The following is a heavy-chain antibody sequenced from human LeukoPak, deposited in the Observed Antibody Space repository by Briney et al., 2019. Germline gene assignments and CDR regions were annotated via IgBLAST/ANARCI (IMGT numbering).Heavy chain of an antibody. V-gene: IGHV3-33*01. J-gene: IGHJ4*02. CDR3: VRLDGATAFNL. CDR1: GFTFGSYG. D-gene: IGHD4/OR15-4a*01. CDR2: IWYDGSKK. Sequence: GGSLRLSCAASGFTFGSYGMHWVRQAPGKGLEWVAVIWYDGSKKYYADSVKGRFTISRDNSKNTLDLQMDSLRAEDTAVYYCVRLDGATAFNLWGQGTLVTVSS.